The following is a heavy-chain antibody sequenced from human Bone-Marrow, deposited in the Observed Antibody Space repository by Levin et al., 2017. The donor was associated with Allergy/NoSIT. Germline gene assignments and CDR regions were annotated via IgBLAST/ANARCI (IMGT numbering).Heavy chain of an antibody. D-gene: IGHD2-2*01. CDR1: GYTFTGYY. Sequence: ASVKVSCKASGYTFTGYYMHWVRQAPGQGLEWMGWINPNSGGTNYAQKFQGRVTMTRDTSISTAYMELSRLRSDDTAVYYCARASQLLFSIEAEYFQHWGQGTLVTVSS. J-gene: IGHJ1*01. V-gene: IGHV1-2*02. CDR2: INPNSGGT. CDR3: ARASQLLFSIEAEYFQH.